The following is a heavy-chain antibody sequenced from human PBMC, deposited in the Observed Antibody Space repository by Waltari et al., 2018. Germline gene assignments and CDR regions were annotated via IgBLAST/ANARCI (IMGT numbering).Heavy chain of an antibody. V-gene: IGHV3-48*01. J-gene: IGHJ3*02. CDR1: GFTFSSSS. CDR3: ARALGAFDI. Sequence: EVQLVESGGGLVQPGGSLRLSCAASGFTFSSSSMHWVRQAPGKGLEWVSYISSSSSTIYYADSVKGRFTISRDNAKNSLYLQMNSLRAEDTAVYYCARALGAFDIWGQGTMVTVSS. CDR2: ISSSSSTI.